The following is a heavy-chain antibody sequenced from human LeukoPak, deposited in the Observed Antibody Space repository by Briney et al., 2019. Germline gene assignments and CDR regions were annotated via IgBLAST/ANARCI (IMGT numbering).Heavy chain of an antibody. Sequence: GGSLRLSCAASGFTFSSYAMHWVRQAPGKGLEWVSGISWNSGSIGYADSVKGRFTISRDNAKNSLYLQMNSLRAEDTALYYCAKVGCSGGSCQERDASDSWGQVTMVTVSS. D-gene: IGHD2-15*01. CDR3: AKVGCSGGSCQERDASDS. CDR1: GFTFSSYA. CDR2: ISWNSGSI. J-gene: IGHJ3*02. V-gene: IGHV3-9*01.